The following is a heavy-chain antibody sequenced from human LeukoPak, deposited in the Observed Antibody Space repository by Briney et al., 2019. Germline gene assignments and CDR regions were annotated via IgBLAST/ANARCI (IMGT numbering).Heavy chain of an antibody. D-gene: IGHD6-13*01. J-gene: IGHJ4*02. CDR1: GFTFSSYA. CDR2: ISYDGGNK. V-gene: IGHV3-30-3*01. Sequence: GRSLRLSCVASGFTFSSYAMHWVRQAPGKGLEWVAVISYDGGNKYYADSVKGRFTISRDNSKNTLYLQMNSLRAEDTAVYYCARDLRLDGFIAAAGTHGYWGQGTLVTVSS. CDR3: ARDLRLDGFIAAAGTHGY.